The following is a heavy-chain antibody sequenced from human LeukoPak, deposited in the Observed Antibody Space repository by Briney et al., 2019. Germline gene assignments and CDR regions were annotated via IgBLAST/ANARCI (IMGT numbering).Heavy chain of an antibody. CDR2: IKQDGSEK. Sequence: GRSLRLSCAASGFTFSNYWMSWVRQAPGKGLEWVANIKQDGSEKCYVDSVKGRFTISRDNAKNSLYLQINSLRAEDTAVYYCARSSYSSSSSVWGQGTMVTVSS. CDR1: GFTFSNYW. V-gene: IGHV3-7*03. J-gene: IGHJ3*01. D-gene: IGHD6-6*01. CDR3: ARSSYSSSSSV.